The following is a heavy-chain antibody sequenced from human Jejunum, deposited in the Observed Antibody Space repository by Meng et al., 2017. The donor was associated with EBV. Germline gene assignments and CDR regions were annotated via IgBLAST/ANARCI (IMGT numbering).Heavy chain of an antibody. CDR1: GFMFSNYW. CDR2: INNDGSDT. J-gene: IGHJ5*02. CDR3: ARDKPHNWFDP. Sequence: EGQLVDAGGSLVQAGGSLRLSCAASGFMFSNYWMHWVRQVPGKGLVWVSRINNDGSDTIYADSVKGRFTTSRDNAKNTLYLQMNSLRIEDTAVYFCARDKPHNWFDPWGQGTLVTVSS. V-gene: IGHV3-74*01.